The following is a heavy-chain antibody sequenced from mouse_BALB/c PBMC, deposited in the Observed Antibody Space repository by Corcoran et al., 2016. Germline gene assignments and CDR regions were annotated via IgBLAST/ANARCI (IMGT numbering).Heavy chain of an antibody. CDR2: INTYTGEP. V-gene: IGHV9-3-1*01. Sequence: QIQLVQSGPELKKPGETVKISCKASGYTFTNYGMNWVKQAPGKGLKWMGWINTYTGEPTYADDFKGRFAFSLETSASTAYLQINNLKNEETATDFWATVYGYDSNWYCDVWGAGTTVTVSS. CDR1: GYTFTNYG. D-gene: IGHD2-2*01. CDR3: ATVYGYDSNWYCDV. J-gene: IGHJ1*01.